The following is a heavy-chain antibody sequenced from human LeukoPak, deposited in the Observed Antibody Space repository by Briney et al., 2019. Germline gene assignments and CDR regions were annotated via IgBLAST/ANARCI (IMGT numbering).Heavy chain of an antibody. J-gene: IGHJ4*02. Sequence: SETLSLTCAVYGGSFSGYYWSWIRQPPGKGLEWIGEINHSGSTNYNPSLKSRVTISVDRSKNQFSLKLSSVTAADTAVYYCARGPGYYSDYWGQGTLVTVSS. D-gene: IGHD3-3*01. V-gene: IGHV4-34*01. CDR2: INHSGST. CDR1: GGSFSGYY. CDR3: ARGPGYYSDY.